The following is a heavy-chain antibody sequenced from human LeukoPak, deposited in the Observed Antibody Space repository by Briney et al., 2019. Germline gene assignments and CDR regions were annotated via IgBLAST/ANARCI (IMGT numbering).Heavy chain of an antibody. D-gene: IGHD1-26*01. V-gene: IGHV3-74*01. Sequence: PGGSLRLSCAASGLAFSAYKMHWVRQAPRKGLVWVSRIPTDGYTTDYADFVQGRFTASRDNTKNTWSLEMNSLRAEDTAVYYCATGRNSGKYYDYWGQGTLVTVSS. CDR2: IPTDGYTT. J-gene: IGHJ4*02. CDR3: ATGRNSGKYYDY. CDR1: GLAFSAYK.